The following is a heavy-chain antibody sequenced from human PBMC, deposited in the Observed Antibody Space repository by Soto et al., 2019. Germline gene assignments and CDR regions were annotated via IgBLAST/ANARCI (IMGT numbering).Heavy chain of an antibody. CDR3: ARHENGYTPLDL. CDR2: ILPGNSDT. Sequence: TVSWRGAGDKCRDYWSGWVRPVPGKGLAWMGIILPGNSDTRYSPSFEGQVTISADMSIDTAYLQWSSLKASDSGIYYCARHENGYTPLDLWGQRTLVIVSS. D-gene: IGHD5-12*01. CDR1: GDKCRDYW. V-gene: IGHV5-51*01. J-gene: IGHJ5*02.